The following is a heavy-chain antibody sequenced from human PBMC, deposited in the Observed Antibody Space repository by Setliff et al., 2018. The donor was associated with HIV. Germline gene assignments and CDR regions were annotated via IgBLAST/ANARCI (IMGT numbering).Heavy chain of an antibody. D-gene: IGHD6-6*01. V-gene: IGHV1-69*13. J-gene: IGHJ1*01. Sequence: SVKVSCKASGGTFSTYAISWVRQAPGQGLEWMGGIIPIFDTTNYAQKFRGRVSITAVDSTQTAYMELSSLTSEDTAIYYCARGSPASIAARPWYFQHWGQGTLVTVSS. CDR3: ARGSPASIAARPWYFQH. CDR2: IIPIFDTT. CDR1: GGTFSTYA.